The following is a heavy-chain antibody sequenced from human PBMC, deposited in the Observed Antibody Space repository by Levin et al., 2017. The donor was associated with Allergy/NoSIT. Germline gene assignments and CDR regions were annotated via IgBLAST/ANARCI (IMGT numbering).Heavy chain of an antibody. D-gene: IGHD3-3*01. J-gene: IGHJ4*02. CDR1: GDSVSSNSAA. Sequence: SQTLSLPCAISGDSVSSNSAAWNWIRQSPSRGLEWLGRTYYRSKWYNDYAVSVKSRITINPDTSKNQFSLQLNSVTPEDTAVYYCAREGMTKSITIFGVAQYYFDYWGQGTLVTVSS. V-gene: IGHV6-1*01. CDR3: AREGMTKSITIFGVAQYYFDY. CDR2: TYYRSKWYN.